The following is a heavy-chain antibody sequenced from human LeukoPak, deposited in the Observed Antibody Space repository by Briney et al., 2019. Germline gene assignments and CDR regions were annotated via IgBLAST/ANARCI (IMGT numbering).Heavy chain of an antibody. Sequence: GGTLRLSCAASGFTFSSYAMSWVRQAPGKGLEWVSAISGSGGSTYYADSVKGRFTISRDNSKNTLYLQMNSLRAEDTAVYYCAKSYSNYVLGYWGQGTLVTVSS. CDR1: GFTFSSYA. CDR2: ISGSGGST. CDR3: AKSYSNYVLGY. V-gene: IGHV3-23*01. J-gene: IGHJ4*02. D-gene: IGHD4-11*01.